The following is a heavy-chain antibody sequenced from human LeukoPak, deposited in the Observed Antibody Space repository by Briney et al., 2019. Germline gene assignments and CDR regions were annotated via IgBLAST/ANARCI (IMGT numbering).Heavy chain of an antibody. Sequence: SETLSLTCAVYGGSFSGYYWSWIRQPPGKGLEWIGEINHSGSTNYNPSLKSRVTISVDTSKNQFSLKLSSVTAADTAVYYCARVAATERTNTTEGYCSSTSCPPGRYFDYWGQGTLVTVSS. CDR3: ARVAATERTNTTEGYCSSTSCPPGRYFDY. J-gene: IGHJ4*02. D-gene: IGHD2-2*01. CDR1: GGSFSGYY. CDR2: INHSGST. V-gene: IGHV4-34*01.